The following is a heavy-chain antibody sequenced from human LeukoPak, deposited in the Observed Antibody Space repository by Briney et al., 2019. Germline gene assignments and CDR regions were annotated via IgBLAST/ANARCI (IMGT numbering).Heavy chain of an antibody. V-gene: IGHV1-69*05. CDR2: IIPIFGTA. J-gene: IGHJ6*03. CDR1: GGTFSSYA. D-gene: IGHD6-19*01. CDR3: ARGLVFDYYYYYMDV. Sequence: SVKVSCKASGGTFSSYAISWVRQAPGQGLEWMGGIIPIFGTANYAQKFQGRVTITTDESTSTAYMELSSLRSEDTAAYYCARGLVFDYYYYYMDVWGKGTTVTVSS.